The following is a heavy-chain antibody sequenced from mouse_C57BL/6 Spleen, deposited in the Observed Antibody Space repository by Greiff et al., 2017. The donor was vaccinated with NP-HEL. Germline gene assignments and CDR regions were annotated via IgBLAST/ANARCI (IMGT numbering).Heavy chain of an antibody. J-gene: IGHJ2*01. CDR3: ARYDYGSSYWYYFDY. Sequence: EVQLQQSVAELVRPGASVKLSCTASGFNIKNTYMHWVKQRPEKGLEWIGRIDPAIGDTKYAPKFQGKATITADTSSNTAYLQLSRLTSEDTAIYYCARYDYGSSYWYYFDYWGQGTTLTVSS. CDR2: IDPAIGDT. CDR1: GFNIKNTY. V-gene: IGHV14-3*01. D-gene: IGHD1-1*01.